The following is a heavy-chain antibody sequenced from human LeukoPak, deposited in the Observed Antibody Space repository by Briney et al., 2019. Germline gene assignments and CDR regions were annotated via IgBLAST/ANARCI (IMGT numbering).Heavy chain of an antibody. CDR1: GGSFSGYY. D-gene: IGHD4-17*01. CDR3: ASGNGDSYAFDI. Sequence: SETLSLTCAVYGGSFSGYYWSWIRQPPGKGLEWIGEINHSGSTNYNPSLKSRVTISVDTSKNQFSLKLSSVTAADTAVYYCASGNGDSYAFDIWGQGKMVTVSS. CDR2: INHSGST. V-gene: IGHV4-34*01. J-gene: IGHJ3*02.